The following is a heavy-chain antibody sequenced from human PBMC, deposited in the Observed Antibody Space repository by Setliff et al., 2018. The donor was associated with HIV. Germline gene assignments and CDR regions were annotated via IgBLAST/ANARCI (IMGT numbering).Heavy chain of an antibody. D-gene: IGHD3-10*01. J-gene: IGHJ4*02. CDR1: GFTFSDYT. CDR2: ISYNGGTT. CDR3: AKERLYGSGRAFDS. Sequence: GGSLRLSCAASGFTFSDYTMSWVRQAPGKGLEWVSSISYNGGTTYYADSVKGRFTISRDNFKNTLYLQMDSLRAEDTALYYCAKERLYGSGRAFDSWGQGTLVTVSS. V-gene: IGHV3-23*01.